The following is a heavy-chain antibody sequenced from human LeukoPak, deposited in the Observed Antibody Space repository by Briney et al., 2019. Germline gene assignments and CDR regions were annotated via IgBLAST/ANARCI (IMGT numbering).Heavy chain of an antibody. J-gene: IGHJ6*02. D-gene: IGHD1-1*01. CDR3: ARHSDWNLYYYYYYGMDV. V-gene: IGHV4-34*01. CDR2: INHSGST. Sequence: SETLSLTCAVYGGSFSGYYWSWIRQPPGKGLEWIGEINHSGSTNYNPSLKSRVTISVDTSKNQFSLKLSSVTAADTAVYYCARHSDWNLYYYYYYGMDVWGQGTTVTVSS. CDR1: GGSFSGYY.